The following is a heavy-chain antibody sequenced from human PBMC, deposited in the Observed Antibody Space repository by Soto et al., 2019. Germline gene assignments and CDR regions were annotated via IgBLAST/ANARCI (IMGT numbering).Heavy chain of an antibody. Sequence: ASVKVSCXASGYTFTGYYMHWVRQAPGQGLEWMGWINPNSGGTNYAQKFQGWVTMTRDTSISTAYMELSRLRSDDTAVYYCARGGGYSSSWYDPADYYYYYMDVWGKGTTVTVSS. D-gene: IGHD6-13*01. V-gene: IGHV1-2*04. J-gene: IGHJ6*03. CDR3: ARGGGYSSSWYDPADYYYYYMDV. CDR1: GYTFTGYY. CDR2: INPNSGGT.